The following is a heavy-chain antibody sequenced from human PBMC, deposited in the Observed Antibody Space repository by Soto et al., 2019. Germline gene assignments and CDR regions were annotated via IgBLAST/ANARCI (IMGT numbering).Heavy chain of an antibody. CDR1: GGYFSGYY. CDR2: INHSGST. J-gene: IGHJ3*02. V-gene: IGHV4-34*01. Sequence: SQTLSLTCAVYGGYFSGYYWSWIRQPPGKGLEWIGEINHSGSTNYNPSHKSRVTISVDTSKNQFSLKLSSVTAADTAVYFCARGTEWLLLSGVGAFDIWGQGTMVTVSS. CDR3: ARGTEWLLLSGVGAFDI. D-gene: IGHD3-3*01.